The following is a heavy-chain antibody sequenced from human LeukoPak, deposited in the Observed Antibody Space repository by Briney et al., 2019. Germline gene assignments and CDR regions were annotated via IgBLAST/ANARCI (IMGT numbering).Heavy chain of an antibody. CDR3: ARAQAVITLDY. V-gene: IGHV1-18*01. J-gene: IGHJ4*02. D-gene: IGHD4-17*01. CDR2: INPYNDNT. Sequence: GASVKVSCKASGYTFTSYDISWVRQAPGQGLEWMGWINPYNDNTNYAQKLQDRVTMTTDTSTGTAYMELRSLRSDDTAVYYCARAQAVITLDYWGQGTLVTVSS. CDR1: GYTFTSYD.